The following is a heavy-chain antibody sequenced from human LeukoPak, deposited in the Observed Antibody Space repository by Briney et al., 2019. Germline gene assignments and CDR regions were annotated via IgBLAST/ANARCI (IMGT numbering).Heavy chain of an antibody. Sequence: GGSLRLSCAASGFTFSSYSMNWVRQAPGKGLEWVSYISSSSSTIYYADSVKGRFTISRDNAKNSLYLQMNSLRAEDTAVYYCARDLTTTTVRGVILPFDYWGQGTLVTVSS. V-gene: IGHV3-48*01. CDR3: ARDLTTTTVRGVILPFDY. CDR2: ISSSSSTI. D-gene: IGHD3-10*01. CDR1: GFTFSSYS. J-gene: IGHJ4*02.